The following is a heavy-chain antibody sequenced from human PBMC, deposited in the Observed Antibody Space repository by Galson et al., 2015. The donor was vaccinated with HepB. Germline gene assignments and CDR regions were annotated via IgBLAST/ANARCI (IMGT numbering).Heavy chain of an antibody. CDR2: IYWDDDK. D-gene: IGHD6-19*01. V-gene: IGHV2-5*02. CDR1: GFTLSTSGVG. Sequence: PALVKPTQTLTLTCTFSGFTLSTSGVGVGWIRQPPGKALEWLALIYWDDDKRYSPSLKSRLTITKDTSKNQVVLTMTNMDPVDTATYYCAHSYSSGWYRAPNYFDYWGQGTLVTVSS. J-gene: IGHJ4*02. CDR3: AHSYSSGWYRAPNYFDY.